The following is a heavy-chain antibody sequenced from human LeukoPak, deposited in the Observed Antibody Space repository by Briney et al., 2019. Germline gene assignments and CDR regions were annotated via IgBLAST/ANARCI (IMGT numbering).Heavy chain of an antibody. CDR3: ARGTARLYYYYMDV. CDR2: MNPNSGNT. J-gene: IGHJ6*03. Sequence: ASVKVSCKASGYTFTSYDINWVRQATGQGLEWMGWMNPNSGNTGYAQKFQGRVNMTRNTSISTAYMELSSLRSEDTAVYYCARGTARLYYYYMDVWGKGTTVTVSS. CDR1: GYTFTSYD. V-gene: IGHV1-8*01. D-gene: IGHD6-6*01.